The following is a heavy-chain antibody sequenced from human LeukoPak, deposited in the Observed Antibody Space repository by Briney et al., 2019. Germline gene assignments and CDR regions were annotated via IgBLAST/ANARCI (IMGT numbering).Heavy chain of an antibody. CDR3: ARGTPLLWFGEPIPGSFDY. Sequence: SETLSLTCTVSGGSISSYYWSWIRQPPGKGLEWIGYIYYSGSTNYNPSLKSRVTISVDTSKNQFSLKLSSVTAADTAVYYCARGTPLLWFGEPIPGSFDYWGQGTLVTVSS. J-gene: IGHJ4*02. CDR1: GGSISSYY. D-gene: IGHD3-10*01. CDR2: IYYSGST. V-gene: IGHV4-59*01.